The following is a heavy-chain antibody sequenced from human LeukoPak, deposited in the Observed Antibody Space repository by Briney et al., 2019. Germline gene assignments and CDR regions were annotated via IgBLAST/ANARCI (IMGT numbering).Heavy chain of an antibody. Sequence: ASVKVSCKASGYTFTSYDINWVRQATGQGLEWMGWMNPNSGNTGYAQKFQGRVTMTRNTSISTAYMELSSLRSEDTAVYYFARARYDFWSGYRNYYYYMDVWGKGTTVTVSS. J-gene: IGHJ6*03. CDR1: GYTFTSYD. V-gene: IGHV1-8*01. CDR2: MNPNSGNT. CDR3: ARARYDFWSGYRNYYYYMDV. D-gene: IGHD3-3*01.